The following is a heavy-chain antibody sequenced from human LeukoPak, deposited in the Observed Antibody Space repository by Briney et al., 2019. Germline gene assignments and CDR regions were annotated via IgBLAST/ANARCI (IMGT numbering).Heavy chain of an antibody. J-gene: IGHJ4*02. D-gene: IGHD5-12*01. CDR1: GYTFTRYA. Sequence: ASVKVSCKASGYTFTRYAMSWVRQAPGQGLEWMGWINTNTGSPTYAQGFTGRFVFSLDTSVSTAYLQISSLKAEDTAVYYCAREWLRNPVGLDYWGQGTLVTVSS. V-gene: IGHV7-4-1*02. CDR3: AREWLRNPVGLDY. CDR2: INTNTGSP.